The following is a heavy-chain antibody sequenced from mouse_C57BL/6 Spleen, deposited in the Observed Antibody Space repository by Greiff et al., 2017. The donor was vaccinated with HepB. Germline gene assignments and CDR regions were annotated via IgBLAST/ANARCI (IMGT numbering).Heavy chain of an antibody. CDR3: ARRTGTDYAMDY. CDR1: GFTFSDYY. CDR2: ISNGGGST. D-gene: IGHD4-1*01. V-gene: IGHV5-12*01. Sequence: EVMLVESGGGLVQPGGSLKLSCAASGFTFSDYYMYWVRQTPEKRLEWVAYISNGGGSTYYPDTVKGRFTISRDNAKNTLYLPMSRLKSEDTAMYYCARRTGTDYAMDYWGQGTSVTVSS. J-gene: IGHJ4*01.